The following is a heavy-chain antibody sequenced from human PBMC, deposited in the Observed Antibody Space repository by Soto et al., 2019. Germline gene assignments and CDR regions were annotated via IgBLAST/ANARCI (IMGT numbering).Heavy chain of an antibody. Sequence: QVQLVESGGGVVQPGRSLRLSCAASGFTFSSYGMHWVRQAPGKGLEWVAVISYDGSNKYYADSVKGRFTISRDNSKNTPYLQMNSLRAEDTAVYYCAKDEYYYDSSGYSQQYYFDYWGQGTLVTVSS. CDR3: AKDEYYYDSSGYSQQYYFDY. V-gene: IGHV3-30*18. CDR1: GFTFSSYG. D-gene: IGHD3-22*01. CDR2: ISYDGSNK. J-gene: IGHJ4*02.